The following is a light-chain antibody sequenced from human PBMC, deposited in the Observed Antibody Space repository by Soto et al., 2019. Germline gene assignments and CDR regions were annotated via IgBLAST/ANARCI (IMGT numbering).Light chain of an antibody. Sequence: EIVLTQSPGTLSLSPGEGATLACRASQSVISSYVAWYQQKPGQAPRLLIYAASSRATGIPDRFSGSGSGTDFSLTISRLEPEDFAVYWCQQYGSSPYTFGQGSMLEVK. CDR3: QQYGSSPYT. CDR2: AAS. CDR1: QSVISSY. J-gene: IGKJ2*01. V-gene: IGKV3-20*01.